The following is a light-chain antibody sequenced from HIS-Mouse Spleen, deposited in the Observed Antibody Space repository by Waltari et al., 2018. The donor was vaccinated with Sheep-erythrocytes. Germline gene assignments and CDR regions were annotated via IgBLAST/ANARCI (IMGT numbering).Light chain of an antibody. CDR1: QSVSSY. CDR3: QQRSNWPSWT. Sequence: EIVLTQSPATLSSSPGERATPSCRASQSVSSYLAWYQQKPGQAPRLLIYDASNRATGIPARFSGSGSGTDFTLTISSLEPEDFAVYYCQQRSNWPSWTFGQGTKVEIK. J-gene: IGKJ1*01. V-gene: IGKV3-11*01. CDR2: DAS.